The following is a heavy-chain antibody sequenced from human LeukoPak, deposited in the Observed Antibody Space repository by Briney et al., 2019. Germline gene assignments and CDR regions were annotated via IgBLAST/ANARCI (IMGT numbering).Heavy chain of an antibody. Sequence: PSETLSLTCTVSGYSISSGYYWGWIRQPPGKGLEWIGSIYRSGSTYYNPSLKSRVTISVDTSKNQFSLKLSSVTAADTAVYYCARDYGDLIGCYYYMDVWGKGTTVTVSS. D-gene: IGHD4-17*01. V-gene: IGHV4-38-2*02. CDR3: ARDYGDLIGCYYYMDV. CDR2: IYRSGST. J-gene: IGHJ6*03. CDR1: GYSISSGYY.